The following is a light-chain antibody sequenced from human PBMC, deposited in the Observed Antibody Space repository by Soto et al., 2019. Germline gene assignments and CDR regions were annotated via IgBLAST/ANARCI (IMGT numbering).Light chain of an antibody. CDR1: QNIKKY. J-gene: IGKJ4*01. V-gene: IGKV1-39*01. CDR2: TAS. Sequence: DIQMTQSPSALSASVGDRVTITCRASQNIKKYLNWYRQKPGKAPDLLIYTASSLQVGFPSRFSGSGSWTDFSLNITSLQTEDSATYLCQQSFSAPLTFGGGTKVEIK. CDR3: QQSFSAPLT.